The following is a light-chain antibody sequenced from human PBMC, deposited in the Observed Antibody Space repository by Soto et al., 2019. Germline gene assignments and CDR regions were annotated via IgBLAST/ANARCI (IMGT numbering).Light chain of an antibody. CDR2: EVT. V-gene: IGLV2-8*01. J-gene: IGLJ3*02. CDR1: SSDVGGYNY. CDR3: SSYAASNNFYFV. Sequence: QSVLPQPPSASGSPGQSVTISCTGTSSDVGGYNYVSWYQQYPGRAPKLMIYEVTKRPSGVPDRFSGSKSGNTASLTVSGLQAEDKADYYCSSYAASNNFYFVFGGGTKVTVL.